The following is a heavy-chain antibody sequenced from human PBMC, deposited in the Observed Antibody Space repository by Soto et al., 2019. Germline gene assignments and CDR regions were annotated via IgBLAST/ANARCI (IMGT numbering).Heavy chain of an antibody. Sequence: ASVKVSCKASGFTFTSSAVQWVRQARGQRLEWIGWIVVGSGNTNYAQKFQERVTITRDMSTSTAYMELSSLRSEDTAVYYCAASHDSSGYYLIYYYGMDVWGQGATVTVS. CDR1: GFTFTSSA. CDR2: IVVGSGNT. V-gene: IGHV1-58*01. J-gene: IGHJ6*02. CDR3: AASHDSSGYYLIYYYGMDV. D-gene: IGHD3-22*01.